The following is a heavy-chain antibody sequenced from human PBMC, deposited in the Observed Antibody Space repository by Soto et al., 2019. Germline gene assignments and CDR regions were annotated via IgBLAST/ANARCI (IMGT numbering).Heavy chain of an antibody. V-gene: IGHV4-61*08. CDR3: ARQKRMAAGETYYYYGMDV. CDR1: GVSISSGDYY. Sequence: PSETLSLTRTVSGVSISSGDYYWGWIRPPPGQGHEWIGYIYYSGSTNYNPSLKSRVTISVDTSKNQFSLKLSSVTAADTAVYYCARQKRMAAGETYYYYGMDVWGQGTTVTVSS. D-gene: IGHD6-13*01. CDR2: IYYSGST. J-gene: IGHJ6*02.